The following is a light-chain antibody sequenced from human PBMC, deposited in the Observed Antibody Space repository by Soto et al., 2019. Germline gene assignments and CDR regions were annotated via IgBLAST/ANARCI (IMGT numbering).Light chain of an antibody. Sequence: DIQMTQSPSSLSTSVGDRVTITCRASQNVAGYLNWNQQKPGRAPKLLIYAASTLQSGVPSRFSGSGSGTDFTLTISSLQPEDFATYYCQQSYSTPWPFGQVSKADI. CDR3: QQSYSTPWP. V-gene: IGKV1-39*01. CDR1: QNVAGY. CDR2: AAS. J-gene: IGKJ1*01.